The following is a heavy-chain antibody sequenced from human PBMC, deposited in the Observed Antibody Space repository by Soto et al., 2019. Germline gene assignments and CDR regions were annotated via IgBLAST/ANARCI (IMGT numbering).Heavy chain of an antibody. D-gene: IGHD3-16*01. V-gene: IGHV4-38-2*02. CDR1: GYSISSGYY. J-gene: IGHJ4*02. CDR3: ARELGSFGFDY. CDR2: IYHSGST. Sequence: PSETLSLTCAVSGYSISSGYYWGWIRQPPGKGLEWIGSIYHSGSTYYNPSLKSRVTISVDTSKNQFSLKLSSVTAADTAVYYCARELGSFGFDYWGQGTLVTVS.